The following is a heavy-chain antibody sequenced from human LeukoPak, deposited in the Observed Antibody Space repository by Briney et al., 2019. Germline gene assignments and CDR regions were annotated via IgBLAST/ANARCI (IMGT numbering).Heavy chain of an antibody. CDR2: INPNSGGT. J-gene: IGHJ4*02. Sequence: ASVTVSCKDSGYTCTGYYMHWVRQAPGQGLAGMGWINPNSGGTNYAQKFQGRVTMTRDTSISTAYMELSRLRSDDTAVYYCARAGSGWYVFLDYWGQGTLVTVSS. CDR1: GYTCTGYY. CDR3: ARAGSGWYVFLDY. V-gene: IGHV1-2*02. D-gene: IGHD6-19*01.